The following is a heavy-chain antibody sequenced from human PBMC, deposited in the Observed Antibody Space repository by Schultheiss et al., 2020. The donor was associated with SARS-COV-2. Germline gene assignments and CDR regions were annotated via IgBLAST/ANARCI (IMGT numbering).Heavy chain of an antibody. CDR1: GFTFSSYA. CDR3: ATTYYYDSSGYFGGGIDY. CDR2: ISYDGNNK. D-gene: IGHD3-22*01. Sequence: GGSLRLSCAASGFTFSSYAMHWVRQAPGKGLGWVAVISYDGNNKYYADSVKGRFTISRDNSKNTLYLQMSSLRAEDTAVYYCATTYYYDSSGYFGGGIDYWGQGTLVTVPQ. V-gene: IGHV3-30*04. J-gene: IGHJ4*02.